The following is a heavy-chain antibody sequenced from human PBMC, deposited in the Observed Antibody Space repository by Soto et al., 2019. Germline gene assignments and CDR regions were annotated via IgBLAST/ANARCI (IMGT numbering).Heavy chain of an antibody. CDR1: GGSFSGYY. Sequence: SSETLSLTCAVYGGSFSGYYWSWIRQPPGKGLEWIGEINHSGSTNYNPSLKSRVTISVDTSKNQFSLKLSSVTAADMAVYYCARGRKKAAAGIRVVEYFQHWGQGTLVTVSS. V-gene: IGHV4-34*01. CDR3: ARGRKKAAAGIRVVEYFQH. CDR2: INHSGST. D-gene: IGHD6-13*01. J-gene: IGHJ1*01.